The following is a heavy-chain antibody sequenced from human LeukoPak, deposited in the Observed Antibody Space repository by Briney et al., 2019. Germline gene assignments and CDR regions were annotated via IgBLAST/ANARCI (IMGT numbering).Heavy chain of an antibody. D-gene: IGHD2-2*01. J-gene: IGHJ5*02. V-gene: IGHV1-46*01. Sequence: GGSVKVSCKASGYTFTSYYMHWVRQAPGQGLDGMGILNPSGSSTSYAQKFQGRVTMTRDKSKSTVYMELSSLRSEDTAVYYCARDYPPAIVVVPAAIPYNWFDPWGQGTLVTVSS. CDR1: GYTFTSYY. CDR2: LNPSGSST. CDR3: ARDYPPAIVVVPAAIPYNWFDP.